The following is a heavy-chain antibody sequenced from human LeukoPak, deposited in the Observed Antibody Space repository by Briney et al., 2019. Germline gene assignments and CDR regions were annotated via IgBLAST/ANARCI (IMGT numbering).Heavy chain of an antibody. Sequence: SETLPLTCTVSGGSISSSSYYWGWIRQPPGKGLEWIGSIYYSGSTYYNPSLKSRVTISVDTSKNQFSLKLSSVTAADTAVYYCARLITGDQAFDIWGQGTMVTVSS. CDR3: ARLITGDQAFDI. J-gene: IGHJ3*02. CDR2: IYYSGST. D-gene: IGHD7-27*01. CDR1: GGSISSSSYY. V-gene: IGHV4-39*01.